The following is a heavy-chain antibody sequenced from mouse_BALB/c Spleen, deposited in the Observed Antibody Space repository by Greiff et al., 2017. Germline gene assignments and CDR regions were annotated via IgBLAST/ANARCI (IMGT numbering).Heavy chain of an antibody. J-gene: IGHJ4*01. Sequence: VKLMESGPDLVAPSQSLSITCTVSGFSLTSYGVHWVRQPPGKGLEWLVVIWSDGSTTYNSALKSRLSISKDNSKSQVFLKMNSLQTDDTAMYYCARHAGNLFYYAMDYWGQGTSVTVSS. D-gene: IGHD2-1*01. CDR2: IWSDGST. CDR3: ARHAGNLFYYAMDY. CDR1: GFSLTSYG. V-gene: IGHV2-6-2*01.